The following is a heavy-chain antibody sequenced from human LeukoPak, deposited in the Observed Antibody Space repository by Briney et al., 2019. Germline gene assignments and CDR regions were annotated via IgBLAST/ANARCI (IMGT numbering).Heavy chain of an antibody. CDR1: GFTVITND. CDR3: AIGGEPLAANTLAY. J-gene: IGHJ4*02. D-gene: IGHD1-14*01. Sequence: GGSLRLSCAASGFTVITNDMTWVRQAPGKGLEWVSVLYSDGNTKYADSVQGRFTISRDNSKNTLYLEMNSLSPDDTAVYYCAIGGEPLAANTLAYWGQGTLVTVSS. CDR2: LYSDGNT. V-gene: IGHV3-53*01.